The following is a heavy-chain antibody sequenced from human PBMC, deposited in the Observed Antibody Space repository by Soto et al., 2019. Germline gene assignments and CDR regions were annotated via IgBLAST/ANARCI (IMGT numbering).Heavy chain of an antibody. CDR2: IYYRGST. J-gene: IGHJ3*02. CDR3: ARTTLLYAFDI. Sequence: QVQLQESGPGLVKPSQTLSLTCTVSGGSISSGGYYWSRIRQHPGKGLEWIGYIYYRGSTYYNPSLKSRVTISIDTSKNQFSLKLSSVTAADTAMYYCARTTLLYAFDIWGQGTMVTVSS. D-gene: IGHD2-8*01. CDR1: GGSISSGGYY. V-gene: IGHV4-31*03.